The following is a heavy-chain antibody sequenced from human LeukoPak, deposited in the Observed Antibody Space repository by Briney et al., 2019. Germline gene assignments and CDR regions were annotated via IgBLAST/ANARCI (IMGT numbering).Heavy chain of an antibody. CDR2: ISNSRTTI. Sequence: GGSLRLSCAASGFTFSSYTMHWSRQAPGKGLEWVSYISNSRTTIYYADSVKGRFTISRDNAKSSLYLQMNSLRAEDTAVYYCARPGEGDNWNPWVVWGQGTLVTVSS. CDR3: ARPGEGDNWNPWVV. CDR1: GFTFSSYT. D-gene: IGHD1-20*01. V-gene: IGHV3-48*01. J-gene: IGHJ4*02.